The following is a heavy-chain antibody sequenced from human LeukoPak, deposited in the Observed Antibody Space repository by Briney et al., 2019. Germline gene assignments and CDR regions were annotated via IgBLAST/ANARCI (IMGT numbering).Heavy chain of an antibody. CDR1: GFTFSSYA. CDR2: ISYDGSNK. CDR3: ARDSFERTGTTSVYYYYYGMDV. V-gene: IGHV3-30*04. Sequence: GGSLRLSCAASGFTFSSYAMHWVRQAPGKGLEWVAVISYDGSNKYYADSVKGRFTISRDNSKNTPYLQMNSLRAEYTAVYYCARDSFERTGTTSVYYYYYGMDVWGQGTTVTVSS. J-gene: IGHJ6*02. D-gene: IGHD1-1*01.